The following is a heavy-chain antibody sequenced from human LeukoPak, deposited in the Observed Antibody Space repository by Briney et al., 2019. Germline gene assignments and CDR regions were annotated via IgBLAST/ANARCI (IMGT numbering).Heavy chain of an antibody. CDR2: INPNSGGT. J-gene: IGHJ6*03. CDR3: ARDGYYDYVWGSYRHRYYYYYMDV. Sequence: GASVKVSCKASGYTFTGYYMHCVRQAPGQGLEWMGWINPNSGGTNYAQKFQGRVTMTRDTSISTAYMELSRLRYDDTAVYYCARDGYYDYVWGSYRHRYYYYYMDVWGKGTTVTVSS. CDR1: GYTFTGYY. D-gene: IGHD3-16*02. V-gene: IGHV1-2*02.